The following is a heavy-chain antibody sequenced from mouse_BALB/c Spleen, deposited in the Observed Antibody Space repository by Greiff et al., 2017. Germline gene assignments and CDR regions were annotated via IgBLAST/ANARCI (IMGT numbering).Heavy chain of an antibody. V-gene: IGHV1-69*02. CDR2: IDPSDSET. D-gene: IGHD1-1*01. CDR3: ARSGTTSYFDY. CDR1: GYTFTSYW. Sequence: QVQLQQPGAELVKPGAPVKLSCKASGYTFTSYWMNWVKQRPGRGLEWIGRIDPSDSETHYNQKFKDKATLTVDKSSSTAYIQLSSLTSEDSAVYYCARSGTTSYFDYWGQGTTLTVSS. J-gene: IGHJ2*01.